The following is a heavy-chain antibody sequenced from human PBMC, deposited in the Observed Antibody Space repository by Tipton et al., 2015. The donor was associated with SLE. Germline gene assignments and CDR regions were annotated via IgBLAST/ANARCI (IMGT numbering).Heavy chain of an antibody. CDR1: GGSFDGSY. J-gene: IGHJ3*02. V-gene: IGHV4-39*01. CDR2: IYYSGST. D-gene: IGHD2-21*01. Sequence: TLSLTCAVYGGSFDGSYWGWMRQPPGKGLEWIGSIYYSGSTFYNPSLKSRVTMSVDTSKNQFSLSLNSVTAADTAVYYCARHKIAWGRPGDGIDIWGQGTMVTVSS. CDR3: ARHKIAWGRPGDGIDI.